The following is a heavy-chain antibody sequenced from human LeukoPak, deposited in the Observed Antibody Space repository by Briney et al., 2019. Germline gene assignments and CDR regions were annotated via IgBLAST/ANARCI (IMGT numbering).Heavy chain of an antibody. V-gene: IGHV4-59*01. CDR1: GGSISSYH. Sequence: SETRSLTCTVSGGSISSYHWSWIRQPPGKGLEWIGYIYYTGSTNYNPSLKSRIAISLDTSKNQFSLKLSSATAADTAVYYCARGDWYYYYYYMDVWGKGTTVTIS. CDR2: IYYTGST. J-gene: IGHJ6*03. CDR3: ARGDWYYYYYYMDV. D-gene: IGHD3/OR15-3a*01.